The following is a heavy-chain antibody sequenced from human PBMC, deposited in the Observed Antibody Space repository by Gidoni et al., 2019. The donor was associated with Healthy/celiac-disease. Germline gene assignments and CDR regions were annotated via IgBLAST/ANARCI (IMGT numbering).Heavy chain of an antibody. V-gene: IGHV1-46*01. J-gene: IGHJ4*02. CDR3: ARALGGSVGRAIILIFDY. D-gene: IGHD2-15*01. Sequence: QVQLVQSGAEVKKPGASVKVSCKASGYTFTSYYMHWLRQAPGQGLDWMGIINPSGVSTSYAQKFQGRCTMTRDTSTSTVYMELSSLRSEDTAVYYCARALGGSVGRAIILIFDYWGQGTLVTVSA. CDR1: GYTFTSYY. CDR2: INPSGVST.